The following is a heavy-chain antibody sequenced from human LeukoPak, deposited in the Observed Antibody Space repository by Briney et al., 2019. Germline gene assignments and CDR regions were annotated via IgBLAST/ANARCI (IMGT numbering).Heavy chain of an antibody. CDR1: GFTFSSYA. Sequence: PGGSLRLSCAASGFTFSSYAMHWVRQAPGKGLEWVAVISYDGSNKYYADSVKGRFTISRDNSKNTLYLQMSRLRAEDTAVFYCGRLTYSGHNVFDIWGRGTMVTVSS. CDR2: ISYDGSNK. J-gene: IGHJ3*02. D-gene: IGHD2-21*01. V-gene: IGHV3-30-3*01. CDR3: GRLTYSGHNVFDI.